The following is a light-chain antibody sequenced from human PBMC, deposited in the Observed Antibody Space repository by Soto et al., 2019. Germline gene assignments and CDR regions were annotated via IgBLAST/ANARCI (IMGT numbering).Light chain of an antibody. CDR1: QTVRNSY. J-gene: IGKJ2*01. CDR2: CVS. V-gene: IGKV3-20*01. CDR3: QQYDGSLPYT. Sequence: EIVLTQSPGTLSLSPGERATLSCRASQTVRNSYLAWYQQKPGQAPRLLIYCVSARATGIPDRFSGSGSGTDFTLTISRLEPEDFAVFYCQQYDGSLPYTFGQGTKLEIK.